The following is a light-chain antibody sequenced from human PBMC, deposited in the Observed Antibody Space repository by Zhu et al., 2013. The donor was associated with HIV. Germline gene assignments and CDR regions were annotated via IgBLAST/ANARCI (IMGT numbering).Light chain of an antibody. CDR2: GAS. V-gene: IGKV1-27*01. Sequence: IQMTQSPSSLSAALGERVTMTCRASQAIDNSLAWYQQRPGEVPKLLIYGASTLSSGVPSRFVGGASGTDFTLTISSLQAEDIGTYFCQRYNVAPYTFGPGTKV. J-gene: IGKJ2*01. CDR1: QAIDNS. CDR3: QRYNVAPYT.